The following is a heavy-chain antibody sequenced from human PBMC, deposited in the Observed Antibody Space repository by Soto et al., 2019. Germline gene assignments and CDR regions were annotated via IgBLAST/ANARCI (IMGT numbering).Heavy chain of an antibody. CDR2: IYYSGST. CDR1: GDSISSGGYY. CDR3: ARVVGYYYYMDV. D-gene: IGHD3-10*01. V-gene: IGHV4-31*03. J-gene: IGHJ6*03. Sequence: PSETLSLTFTVSGDSISSGGYYWSWIRQHPGKGLEWIGYIYYSGSTYYNPSLKGRVTISVDTSKNQFSLKLSSVTAADTAVYYCARVVGYYYYMDVWGKGTTVTVSS.